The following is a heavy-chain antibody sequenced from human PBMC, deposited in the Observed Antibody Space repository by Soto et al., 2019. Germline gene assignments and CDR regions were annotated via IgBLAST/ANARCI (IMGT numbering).Heavy chain of an antibody. V-gene: IGHV5-10-1*01. D-gene: IGHD3-22*01. CDR3: ARQIYDSDTGPNFQYYFDS. J-gene: IGHJ4*02. Sequence: GESLKISCKGFGYTFPNHWINWVRQKPGKGLEWMGRIDPSDSQTYYSPSFRGHVTISATKSITTVFLQWSSLRASDTAMYYCARQIYDSDTGPNFQYYFDSWGQGTPVTVSS. CDR2: IDPSDSQT. CDR1: GYTFPNHW.